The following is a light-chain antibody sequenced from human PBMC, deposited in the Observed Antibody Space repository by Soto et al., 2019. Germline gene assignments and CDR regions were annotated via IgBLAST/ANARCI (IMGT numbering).Light chain of an antibody. V-gene: IGLV2-14*01. J-gene: IGLJ1*01. CDR1: SSDVGDYNF. CDR2: EVS. Sequence: QSALTQPASVSGSPGQSIIISCTGTSSDVGDYNFVSWYQQHPGKAPKLMIYEVSNRPSGVSNRFSGSKSGNTASLTISGLLAEDEADYYCTSYTSISTYVFGTGTKLTVL. CDR3: TSYTSISTYV.